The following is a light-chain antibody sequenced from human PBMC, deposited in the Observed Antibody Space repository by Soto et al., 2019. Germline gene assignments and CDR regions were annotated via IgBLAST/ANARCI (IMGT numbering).Light chain of an antibody. CDR3: QQYNNWPLT. V-gene: IGKV3-15*01. CDR2: GAS. CDR1: QSVSSN. J-gene: IGKJ4*01. Sequence: EIGMTQSPATLSVSPGERATLSCRASQSVSSNLAWYQQKPGQAPRLLIYGASTRATGIPARFSGSGSGTEFTLTISSLQSEDFAVYYCQQYNNWPLTFGGGTKVEIQ.